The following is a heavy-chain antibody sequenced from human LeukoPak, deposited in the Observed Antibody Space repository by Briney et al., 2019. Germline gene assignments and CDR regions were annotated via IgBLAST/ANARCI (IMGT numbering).Heavy chain of an antibody. CDR1: GGSFSGYY. CDR3: ARGDYGGNFDAFDI. Sequence: SETLSLTCAVYGGSFSGYYWSWIRQPPGKGLEWIGEINHSESTNYITSIKSRVTISVDTSKNQSSLKLSSVTAADTAVYYCARGDYGGNFDAFDIWGQGTMVTVSS. D-gene: IGHD4-23*01. CDR2: INHSEST. J-gene: IGHJ3*02. V-gene: IGHV4-34*01.